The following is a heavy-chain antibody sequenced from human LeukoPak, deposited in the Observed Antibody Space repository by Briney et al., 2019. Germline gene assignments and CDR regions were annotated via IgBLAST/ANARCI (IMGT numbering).Heavy chain of an antibody. J-gene: IGHJ4*02. V-gene: IGHV3-23*01. CDR2: ISGSGGST. CDR3: ARDWGYYDSSGYYYPYYFDY. D-gene: IGHD3-22*01. Sequence: GGSLRLSCAASGFTFSSYAMSWVRQAPGKGLEWVSAISGSGGSTYYADSVKGRFTISRDNSKNTLYLQMNSLRAEDTAVYYCARDWGYYDSSGYYYPYYFDYWGQGTLVTVSS. CDR1: GFTFSSYA.